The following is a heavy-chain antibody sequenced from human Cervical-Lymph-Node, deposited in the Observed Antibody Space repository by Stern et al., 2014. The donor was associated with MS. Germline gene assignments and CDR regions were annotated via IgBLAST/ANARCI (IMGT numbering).Heavy chain of an antibody. CDR1: GFTVSSNY. CDR3: ARHTSAYSYALDY. V-gene: IGHV3-66*04. J-gene: IGHJ4*02. D-gene: IGHD3-22*01. Sequence: EVQLVESGGGLVQPGGSLRLSCAASGFTVSSNYMTWVRQAPGKGLEWVSIVHIGGISYYTESVKGRFTVSRDHSKNTLFLQMNSLRAEDTAVYYRARHTSAYSYALDYWGQGTLVTVSS. CDR2: VHIGGIS.